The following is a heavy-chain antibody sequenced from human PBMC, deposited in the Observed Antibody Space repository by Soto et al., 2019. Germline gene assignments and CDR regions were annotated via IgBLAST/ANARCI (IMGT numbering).Heavy chain of an antibody. J-gene: IGHJ3*02. V-gene: IGHV3-33*08. D-gene: IGHD3-9*01. CDR2: IWYDGSNK. Sequence: GGSLRLSCAASGFTFSSYAMHWVRQAPGKGLEWVAVIWYDGSNKYYADSVKGRFTISRDNSKNTLYLQMNSLRAEDTAVYYCARPLLRYFDWLFSDAFDIWGQGTMVTVSS. CDR3: ARPLLRYFDWLFSDAFDI. CDR1: GFTFSSYA.